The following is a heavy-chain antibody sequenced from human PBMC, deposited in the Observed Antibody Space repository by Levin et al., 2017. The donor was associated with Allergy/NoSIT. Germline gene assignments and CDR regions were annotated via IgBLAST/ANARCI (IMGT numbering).Heavy chain of an antibody. CDR3: AKFQYYDSSGANHFDY. V-gene: IGHV3-23*01. CDR2: ISGSGSRT. D-gene: IGHD3-22*01. J-gene: IGHJ4*02. Sequence: GESLKISCAASGFTFSSYAMSWVRQAPGKGLEWVAAISGSGSRTYYADSVKGRFTISRDNSKNTLYVQMDRLRAEDTAVYYCAKFQYYDSSGANHFDYWGQGALVTVSS. CDR1: GFTFSSYA.